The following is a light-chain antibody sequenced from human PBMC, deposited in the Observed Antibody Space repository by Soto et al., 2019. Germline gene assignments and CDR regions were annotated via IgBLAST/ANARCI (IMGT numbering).Light chain of an antibody. V-gene: IGKV1-5*01. CDR2: DAS. Sequence: DIQITQSPSTLSASVVDRVTITFRASQSISSWLAWYQQKPGKAPKLLIYDASSLESGVPSRFSGSGSGTEFTLTISSLQPDDFATYYCQQYNSYSFGQGTKVDIK. CDR3: QQYNSYS. J-gene: IGKJ1*01. CDR1: QSISSW.